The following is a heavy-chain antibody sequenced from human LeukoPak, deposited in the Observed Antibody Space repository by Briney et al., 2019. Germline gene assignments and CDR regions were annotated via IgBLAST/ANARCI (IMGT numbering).Heavy chain of an antibody. Sequence: GGSLRLSCAASGFTFDDYAMHWVRQAPGKGLEWVSGISWNSGSIGYADSVKGRFTISRDNAKNSLYLQMNSLRAEDMALYYCARDIDYSNYGPFDYWGQGTLVTVSS. J-gene: IGHJ4*02. V-gene: IGHV3-9*03. CDR3: ARDIDYSNYGPFDY. D-gene: IGHD4-11*01. CDR2: ISWNSGSI. CDR1: GFTFDDYA.